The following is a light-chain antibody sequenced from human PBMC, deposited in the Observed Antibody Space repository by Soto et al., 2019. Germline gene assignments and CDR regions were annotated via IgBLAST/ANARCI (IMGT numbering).Light chain of an antibody. V-gene: IGKV3-15*01. CDR1: QSVSSN. Sequence: EIVMTQSPATLSVSPGERATLSCRASQSVSSNLAWYQQKPGQAPRLLIYHVSTRATGIPARFSGSGSGTEFTLTISSLQSEDFAVYYCQQRSNWPPLTFGGGTKVEIK. CDR3: QQRSNWPPLT. J-gene: IGKJ4*01. CDR2: HVS.